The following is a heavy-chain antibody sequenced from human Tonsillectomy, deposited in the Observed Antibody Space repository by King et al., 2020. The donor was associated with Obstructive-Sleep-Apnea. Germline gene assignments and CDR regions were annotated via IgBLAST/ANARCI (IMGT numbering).Heavy chain of an antibody. CDR3: AREDGDYKSPIGY. Sequence: VQLVESGGGVVQPGRSLRLSCAASGFTFSSYAMHWVRQSPGKGLEWVAVISYDGNNIYYADSVKGRFTISRDNSKNTLYLQMNSLRDEDTAVYYCAREDGDYKSPIGYWGQGTLVTVSS. CDR2: ISYDGNNI. CDR1: GFTFSSYA. V-gene: IGHV3-30*04. D-gene: IGHD4/OR15-4a*01. J-gene: IGHJ4*02.